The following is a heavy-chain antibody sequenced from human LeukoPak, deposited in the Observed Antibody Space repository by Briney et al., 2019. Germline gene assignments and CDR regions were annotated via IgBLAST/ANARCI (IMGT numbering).Heavy chain of an antibody. Sequence: SETLSLTCTVSGYSISSGYYWGWIRQPPGKGLEWIGYIYYSGSTNYNPSLKSRVTISVDTSKNQFSLKLSSVTAADTAVYYCARDQTRGSSWYGSFGYWGQGTLVTVSS. CDR1: GYSISSGYY. D-gene: IGHD6-13*01. J-gene: IGHJ4*02. CDR2: IYYSGST. CDR3: ARDQTRGSSWYGSFGY. V-gene: IGHV4-61*01.